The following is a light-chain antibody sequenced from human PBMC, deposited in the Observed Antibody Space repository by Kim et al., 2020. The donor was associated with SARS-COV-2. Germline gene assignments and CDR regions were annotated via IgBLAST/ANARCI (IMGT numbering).Light chain of an antibody. Sequence: VYPGQTAGITWSGDKWGDKYACWYQQKPGRSPVLFIYKDSKRPSGVPERFSGSNAGNTATLTISGTQAMDEADYYCQAWDSSTYVFGTGTKVTVL. V-gene: IGLV3-1*01. J-gene: IGLJ1*01. CDR2: KDS. CDR1: KWGDKY. CDR3: QAWDSSTYV.